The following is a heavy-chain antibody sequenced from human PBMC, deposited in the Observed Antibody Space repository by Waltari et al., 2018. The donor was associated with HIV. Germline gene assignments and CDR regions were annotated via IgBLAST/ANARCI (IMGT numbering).Heavy chain of an antibody. CDR3: TTALLDY. V-gene: IGHV3-15*01. Sequence: EVQLVESGGGLVKPGGSLRLSCAASGFTFNNAWMTWVRQAPGKGMGWVGRIKSETDGRTTDYAAPVKGRFTISRDDSKNTLYLQMNSLNTEDTAVYYCTTALLDYWGQGTLVTVSS. CDR2: IKSETDGRTT. J-gene: IGHJ4*02. CDR1: GFTFNNAW.